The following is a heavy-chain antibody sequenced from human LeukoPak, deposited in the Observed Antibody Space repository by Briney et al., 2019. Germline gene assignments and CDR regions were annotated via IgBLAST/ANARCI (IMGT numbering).Heavy chain of an antibody. CDR3: ESHDGDFGEVECFDY. V-gene: IGHV4-39*01. D-gene: IGHD4-17*01. CDR2: IYYSGST. Sequence: SETLSLTCTVSGGSISSSSYYWGWTRQPPGKGLEWIGCIYYSGSTYYTPSLKSRATITVDTTHNQFSQKLSSVPAADTAGYYCESHDGDFGEVECFDYWGQGTLVTVSS. J-gene: IGHJ4*02. CDR1: GGSISSSSYY.